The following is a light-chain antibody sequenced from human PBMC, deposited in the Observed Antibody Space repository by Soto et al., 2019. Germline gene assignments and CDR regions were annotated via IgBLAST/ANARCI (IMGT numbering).Light chain of an antibody. CDR1: QSVSSNY. J-gene: IGKJ4*01. Sequence: EIVLTQSPGTLSLSPGERATLSCRASQSVSSNYLAWYQQKPGQAPRLLIYGASSRATGIPDRFSGSGSGADFTLTISRLEPEDFAVYHWQQYGSSPLTVGGGTKVEIK. V-gene: IGKV3-20*01. CDR3: QQYGSSPLT. CDR2: GAS.